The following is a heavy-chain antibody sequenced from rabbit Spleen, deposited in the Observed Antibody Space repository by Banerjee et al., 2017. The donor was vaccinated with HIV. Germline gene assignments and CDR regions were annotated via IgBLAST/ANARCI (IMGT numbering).Heavy chain of an antibody. D-gene: IGHD1-1*01. Sequence: QEQLEESGGDLVKPEGSLTLTCAASGFSFSGDAMCWVRQAPGKGLEWIGCIYVGSGSTHYASWAKGRFIMYKTSSTTVTLQLTSLTAADTATYFCARSGYVGGDYTWDLWGPGTLVTVS. CDR2: IYVGSGST. V-gene: IGHV1S45*01. CDR1: GFSFSGDA. CDR3: ARSGYVGGDYTWDL. J-gene: IGHJ4*01.